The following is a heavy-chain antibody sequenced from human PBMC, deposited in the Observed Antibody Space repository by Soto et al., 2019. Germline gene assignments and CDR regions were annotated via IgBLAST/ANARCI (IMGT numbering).Heavy chain of an antibody. Sequence: QLQLQESGSGLVKPSQTLSLTCAVSGGSISSGGYSWSWIRQPPGKGLEWIGYIYHSGSTYYNPSLKCRVTISVDRSKNQFSLKLSSVTAADTAVYYCASSTVGVRYDYWGQGTLVTVSS. V-gene: IGHV4-30-2*01. CDR3: ASSTVGVRYDY. J-gene: IGHJ4*02. CDR1: GGSISSGGYS. D-gene: IGHD4-17*01. CDR2: IYHSGST.